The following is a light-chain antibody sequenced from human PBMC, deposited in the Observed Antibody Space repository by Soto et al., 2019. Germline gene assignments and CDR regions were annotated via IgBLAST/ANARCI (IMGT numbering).Light chain of an antibody. CDR2: DVT. CDR3: GSYTSTSTLRV. J-gene: IGLJ3*02. CDR1: TSDVGGYNY. V-gene: IGLV2-14*01. Sequence: QSGLTQPASVSGSPGQSITISCTGTTSDVGGYNYVSWYQQHPGKAPKLMIYDVTNRPSGVSDRFSGSKSGNTASLTISGLQAEDEADYYCGSYTSTSTLRVFGGGTKLTV.